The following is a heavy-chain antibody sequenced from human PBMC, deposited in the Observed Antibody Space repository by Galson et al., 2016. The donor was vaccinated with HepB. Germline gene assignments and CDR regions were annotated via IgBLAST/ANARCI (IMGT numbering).Heavy chain of an antibody. V-gene: IGHV4-30-2*01. D-gene: IGHD1-1*01. J-gene: IGHJ4*02. Sequence: TLSLTCAVSGGSISSGGYSWSWIRQPPGKGLEWIGYIYQGGGTYYNPSLKSRITISVDRSKNQFSLKLSSVTAADTAVYYCARVGDQLELDYWGQGTLVTVSS. CDR1: GGSISSGGYS. CDR2: IYQGGGT. CDR3: ARVGDQLELDY.